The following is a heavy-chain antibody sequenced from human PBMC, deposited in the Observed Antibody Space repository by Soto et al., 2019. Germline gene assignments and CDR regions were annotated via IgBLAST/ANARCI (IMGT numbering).Heavy chain of an antibody. D-gene: IGHD3-16*01. CDR1: GSTFTNFG. V-gene: IGHV1-18*01. J-gene: IGHJ4*02. CDR2: ISAYNVNT. CDR3: ARGGTPIEY. Sequence: ASVKVSCNASGSTFTNFGLICVRQAPGQGLEWMGWISAYNVNTNYAQNFQGRVTMTTDTSTSTAYMELRSLRSDDTAVYYCARGGTPIEYWGQGTLVTVSS.